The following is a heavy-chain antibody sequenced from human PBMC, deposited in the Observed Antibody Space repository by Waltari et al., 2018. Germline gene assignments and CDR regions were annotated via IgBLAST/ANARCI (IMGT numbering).Heavy chain of an antibody. D-gene: IGHD3-3*01. V-gene: IGHV1-69*04. J-gene: IGHJ3*02. CDR3: AREANIAIFGMAARGAFDI. CDR2: IIPIHAIA. Sequence: QVQLVQSGAEVKKPGSSVKVCCKASGGTFSSYAINGVRQAPGQGLEWMGGIIPIHAIANYAQKFQGRVTITADESTSTAYMELSSLRSDDTAVYYCAREANIAIFGMAARGAFDIWGQGTMVTVSS. CDR1: GGTFSSYA.